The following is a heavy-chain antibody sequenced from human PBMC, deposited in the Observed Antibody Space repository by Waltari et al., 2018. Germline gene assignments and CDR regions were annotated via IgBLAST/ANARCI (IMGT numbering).Heavy chain of an antibody. Sequence: QLQLQESRPGLVKPSETLSLTCTVSGGSITISSYYWGWFRQPPGQGLEWIGSIDYSGSTYYTPSLKLRVTISVDTSKNQFSLKLSSVTAADTAVYYCARGVGATTEFDYWGQGTLVTVSS. D-gene: IGHD1-26*01. CDR1: GGSITISSYY. V-gene: IGHV4-39*01. J-gene: IGHJ4*02. CDR3: ARGVGATTEFDY. CDR2: IDYSGST.